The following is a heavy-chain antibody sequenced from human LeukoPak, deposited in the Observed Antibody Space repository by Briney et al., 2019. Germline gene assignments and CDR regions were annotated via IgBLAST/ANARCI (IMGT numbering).Heavy chain of an antibody. CDR2: IIPIYGTA. CDR1: GGTFSSYA. J-gene: IGHJ6*03. Sequence: ASVKVSCTASGGTFSSYAISWVRQAPGQGLEWMAGIIPIYGTANYAQKFQGRVTITADESTSTAYMELSSLRSEDTAVYYCARGRSPGGSGSSELYYYYYMDVWGKGTTVTVSS. V-gene: IGHV1-69*13. D-gene: IGHD3-10*01. CDR3: ARGRSPGGSGSSELYYYYYMDV.